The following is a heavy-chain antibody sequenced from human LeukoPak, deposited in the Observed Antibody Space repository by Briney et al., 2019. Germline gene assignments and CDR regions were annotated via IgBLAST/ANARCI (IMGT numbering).Heavy chain of an antibody. J-gene: IGHJ4*02. V-gene: IGHV3-20*04. CDR2: INRNGGNT. CDR1: GFTFDDYG. CDR3: ARDHGAIALTNYLDY. Sequence: PGGSLRLSCAASGFTFDDYGMSWVRQAPGKGLERVSNINRNGGNTAYADSVKGRFTISRDNAKNSLYLQMNSLRAEDTALYYCARDHGAIALTNYLDYWGQGTLVTVSS. D-gene: IGHD1-1*01.